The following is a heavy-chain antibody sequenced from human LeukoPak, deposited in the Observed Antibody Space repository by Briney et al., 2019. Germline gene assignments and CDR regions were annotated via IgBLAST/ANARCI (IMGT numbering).Heavy chain of an antibody. Sequence: GGSLRLSCAASGFTFSSYWMHWVRQAPGKGLVWVSRINGDGSSTNYADSVKGRFTISRDNAKKMLHLQMNSLRAEDTAVYYCARGATRWYFDYWGQGILVTLSS. CDR2: INGDGSST. D-gene: IGHD2-15*01. J-gene: IGHJ4*02. CDR3: ARGATRWYFDY. V-gene: IGHV3-74*01. CDR1: GFTFSSYW.